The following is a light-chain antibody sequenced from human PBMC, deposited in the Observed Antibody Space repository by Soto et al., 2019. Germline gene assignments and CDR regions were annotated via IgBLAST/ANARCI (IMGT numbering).Light chain of an antibody. CDR1: NFGSQG. CDR2: YDN. Sequence: SYELTQPPSVSVAPGKTARITCGGNNFGSQGLHWYQQKPGQAPVLVIYYDNDRPSGIPERYSGSNSGNTATLTISRVEAGDEADYYCQVWDTISDHPIFGGGTKLTVL. V-gene: IGLV3-21*04. CDR3: QVWDTISDHPI. J-gene: IGLJ2*01.